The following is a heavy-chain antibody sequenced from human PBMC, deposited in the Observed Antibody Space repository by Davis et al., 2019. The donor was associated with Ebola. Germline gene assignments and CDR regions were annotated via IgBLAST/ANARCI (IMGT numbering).Heavy chain of an antibody. CDR2: IYYSGST. J-gene: IGHJ6*02. D-gene: IGHD6-19*01. CDR1: GGSISSYY. Sequence: SETLSLTCTVSGGSISSYYWSWIRQPPGKGLEWIGYIYYSGSTNYNPSLKSRVTISVDTSKNQFSLKLSSVTAADTAVYYCARLVGAVAGSYCYYGMDVWGQGTTVTVSS. CDR3: ARLVGAVAGSYCYYGMDV. V-gene: IGHV4-59*08.